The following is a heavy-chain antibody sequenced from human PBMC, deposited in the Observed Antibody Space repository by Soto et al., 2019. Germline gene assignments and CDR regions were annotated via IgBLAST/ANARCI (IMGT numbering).Heavy chain of an antibody. V-gene: IGHV4-4*02. CDR3: AGRYITGTTYYYYGMDV. J-gene: IGHJ6*02. Sequence: SETLSLTCAVSGGSISSSNWWSWVRQPPGKGLEWIGEIYHSGSTNYNPSLKSRVTISVDKSKNQFSLKLSSVTAADTAVYYCAGRYITGTTYYYYGMDVWGQGTTVTVSS. D-gene: IGHD1-7*01. CDR1: GGSISSSNW. CDR2: IYHSGST.